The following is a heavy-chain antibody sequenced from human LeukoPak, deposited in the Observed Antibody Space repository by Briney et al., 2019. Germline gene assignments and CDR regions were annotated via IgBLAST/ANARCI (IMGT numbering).Heavy chain of an antibody. D-gene: IGHD3-9*01. Sequence: GGSLRLSCAASGFTFSSYSMNWVRQAPGKGLEWVSSISSSSSYIYYADSVKGRFTISRDNAKNSLYLQLNSLRAEDTAVYYCARDILTXXGDWXQGTLVTVSS. J-gene: IGHJ4*02. CDR1: GFTFSSYS. CDR2: ISSSSSYI. CDR3: ARDILTXXGD. V-gene: IGHV3-21*01.